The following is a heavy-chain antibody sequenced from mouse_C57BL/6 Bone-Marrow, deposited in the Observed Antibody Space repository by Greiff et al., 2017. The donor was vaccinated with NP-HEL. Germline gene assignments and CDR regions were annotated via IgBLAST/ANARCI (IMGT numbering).Heavy chain of an antibody. CDR1: GYTFTSYG. CDR3: ARVHYYGSSYYAMDY. D-gene: IGHD1-1*01. V-gene: IGHV1-81*01. Sequence: QVQLQQSGAELARPGASVKLSCKASGYTFTSYGISWVKQRTGQGLEWIGEIYPRSGNPYYNEKFKGKATLTADKSSSTAYMELRSLTSEDSAVYFCARVHYYGSSYYAMDYWGQGTSVTVSS. CDR2: IYPRSGNP. J-gene: IGHJ4*01.